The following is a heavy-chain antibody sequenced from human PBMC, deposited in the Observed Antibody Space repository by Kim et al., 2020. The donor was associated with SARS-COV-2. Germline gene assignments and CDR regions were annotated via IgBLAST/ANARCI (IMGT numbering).Heavy chain of an antibody. D-gene: IGHD6-13*01. V-gene: IGHV3-23*01. CDR3: AKDLERIAATGFDY. J-gene: IGHJ4*02. Sequence: ADSVKGRFTISRDNSKNTLYLQMSSLRAEDTAAYYCAKDLERIAATGFDYWGQGTLVTVSS.